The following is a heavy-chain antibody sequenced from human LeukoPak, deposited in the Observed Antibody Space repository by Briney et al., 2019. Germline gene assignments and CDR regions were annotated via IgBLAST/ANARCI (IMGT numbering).Heavy chain of an antibody. Sequence: PSETLSLTCTVSGGSISSGSYYWSWIRQPAGKGLEWIGRIYTSGSTNYNPSLKSRVTISVDTSKDQFSLKLSSVTAADTAVYYCARGNRIVVVPAAIPAECNWFDPWGQGTLVTVSS. CDR3: ARGNRIVVVPAAIPAECNWFDP. J-gene: IGHJ5*02. D-gene: IGHD2-2*01. CDR1: GGSISSGSYY. V-gene: IGHV4-61*02. CDR2: IYTSGST.